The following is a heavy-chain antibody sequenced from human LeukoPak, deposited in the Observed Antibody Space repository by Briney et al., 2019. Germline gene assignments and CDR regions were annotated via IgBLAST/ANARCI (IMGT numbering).Heavy chain of an antibody. J-gene: IGHJ2*01. CDR3: ARLNDPYWYFDL. CDR2: IYYSGST. V-gene: IGHV4-61*08. Sequence: ASETLSLTCTVSGGSISSGGYYWSWIRQHPGKGLEWVGYIYYSGSTYYNPSLKSRVTISVDTSKNQFSLKPSSVTAADTAVYYCARLNDPYWYFDLWGRGTLVTVSS. CDR1: GGSISSGGYY. D-gene: IGHD4/OR15-4a*01.